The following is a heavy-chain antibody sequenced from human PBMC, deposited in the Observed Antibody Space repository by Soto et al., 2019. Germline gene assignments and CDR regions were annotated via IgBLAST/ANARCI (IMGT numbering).Heavy chain of an antibody. J-gene: IGHJ6*02. CDR2: VYYSGAT. CDR1: GDSMTNNY. Sequence: PSETLSLTCTVSGDSMTNNYWGWIRQPPGKGLEWIGYVYYSGATNYNPSLKSRVSMSPDPSRNQFSLKLTSVTAAETAVYYCARAMGDWGTYYYYYGMDVWGQGAMVTVSS. CDR3: ARAMGDWGTYYYYYGMDV. V-gene: IGHV4-59*01. D-gene: IGHD3-16*01.